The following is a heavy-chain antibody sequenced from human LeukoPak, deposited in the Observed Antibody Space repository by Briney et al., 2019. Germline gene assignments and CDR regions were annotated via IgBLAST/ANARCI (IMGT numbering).Heavy chain of an antibody. CDR3: ARVPYGSSSWYYFDY. CDR2: IYISGST. D-gene: IGHD6-13*01. Sequence: SSETLSLTCTVSGGSISSYYWNWIRQPAGKGLEWIGRIYISGSTNYNPSLKSRVTMSVDTSKNQFSLKLTSVTAADTAVYYCARVPYGSSSWYYFDYWGQGTLVTVSS. J-gene: IGHJ4*02. V-gene: IGHV4-4*07. CDR1: GGSISSYY.